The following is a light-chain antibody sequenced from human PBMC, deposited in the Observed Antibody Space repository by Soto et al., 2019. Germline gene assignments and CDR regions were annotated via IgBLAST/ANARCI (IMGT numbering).Light chain of an antibody. CDR3: CSYAGSSTTV. J-gene: IGLJ7*01. Sequence: QSVLTQPASVSGSPGQSITISCTGTSSDVGSYNLVSWYQQHPGKAPKLMIYEGSKRPSGVPNRFSGSKSGNTASLTISGLQAEDEADYYCCSYAGSSTTVFGGGTQLTVL. V-gene: IGLV2-23*01. CDR2: EGS. CDR1: SSDVGSYNL.